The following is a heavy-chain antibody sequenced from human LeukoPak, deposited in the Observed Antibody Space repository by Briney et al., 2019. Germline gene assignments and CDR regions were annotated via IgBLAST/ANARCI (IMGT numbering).Heavy chain of an antibody. CDR3: ARDRGGTMIENWFDP. V-gene: IGHV1-69*06. D-gene: IGHD3-22*01. J-gene: IGHJ5*02. CDR1: GGTFSSYA. Sequence: SVKVSCKASGGTFSSYAISWVRQAPGQGLEWMGGIIPIFGTANYAQKFQGRVTITADKSTSTAYMELSSLRSEDTAVYYCARDRGGTMIENWFDPWGQGTLVTVSS. CDR2: IIPIFGTA.